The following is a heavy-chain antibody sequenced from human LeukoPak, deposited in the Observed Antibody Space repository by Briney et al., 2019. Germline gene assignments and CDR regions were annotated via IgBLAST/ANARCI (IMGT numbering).Heavy chain of an antibody. CDR1: GGSISSYY. D-gene: IGHD3-22*01. Sequence: SETLSLTCTVSGGSISSYYWSWIRQPAGKGLEWIGRIYTSGSTNYNPSLKSRVTMSVDTSKNQFSPKLSSVTAADTAVYYCAREHAYYYDSSGLYYFDYWGQGTLVTVSS. CDR3: AREHAYYYDSSGLYYFDY. J-gene: IGHJ4*02. CDR2: IYTSGST. V-gene: IGHV4-4*07.